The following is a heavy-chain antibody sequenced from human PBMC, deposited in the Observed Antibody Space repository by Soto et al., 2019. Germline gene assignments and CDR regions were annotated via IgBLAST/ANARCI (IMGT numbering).Heavy chain of an antibody. J-gene: IGHJ4*02. V-gene: IGHV1-46*01. Sequence: QVQLVQSGAEVKKPGDSVKISCKASGYTFTRYYMHWVRQAPGQGLEWMGIINPSGRSTNYAQNLTCRVAMTRDTSTSTSQTELNALRSEYPAVCYCARPTYPLFINAVCGSLASGGQGTLVTVSS. CDR1: GYTFTRYY. CDR3: ARPTYPLFINAVCGSLAS. D-gene: IGHD2-8*01. CDR2: INPSGRST.